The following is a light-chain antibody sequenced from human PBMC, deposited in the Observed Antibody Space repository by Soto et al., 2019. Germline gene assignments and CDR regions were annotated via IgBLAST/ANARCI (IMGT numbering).Light chain of an antibody. Sequence: DIQLTQSPSFLSASVGDRVTITCRASQGISSYLAWYQQKPGKAPKLLIYAASTLQSGVPLRFSGSGSGTSFTLTISSLQPEDSAVYYCQQFRSSPAFTFGPGTKVDIK. CDR3: QQFRSSPAFT. J-gene: IGKJ3*01. CDR1: QGISSY. V-gene: IGKV1-9*01. CDR2: AAS.